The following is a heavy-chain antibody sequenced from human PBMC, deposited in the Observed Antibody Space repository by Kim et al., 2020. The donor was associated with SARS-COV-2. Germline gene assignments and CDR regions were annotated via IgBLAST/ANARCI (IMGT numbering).Heavy chain of an antibody. CDR3: AKVPTVHFDY. V-gene: IGHV3-23*01. D-gene: IGHD4-4*01. CDR2: K. Sequence: KYNQDSVKGRFTNARENSQNTLYLQMSSLGGGDTAVYYCAKVPTVHFDYWGQGNLVTVSS. J-gene: IGHJ4*02.